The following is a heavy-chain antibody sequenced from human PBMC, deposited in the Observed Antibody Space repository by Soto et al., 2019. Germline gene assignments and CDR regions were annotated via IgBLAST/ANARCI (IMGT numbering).Heavy chain of an antibody. V-gene: IGHV4-38-2*01. Sequence: PSETLSLTCAVSGYSISLGYYWGWLRQPPVKGLEWIGSIYHSGSTYYNPSLNSRVSISLDTSKNHFSLELTSVTAADTAVYYCARVKLAGRGGLEYLGLGTMVTVAS. CDR1: GYSISLGYY. D-gene: IGHD2-15*01. CDR2: IYHSGST. J-gene: IGHJ4*02. CDR3: ARVKLAGRGGLEY.